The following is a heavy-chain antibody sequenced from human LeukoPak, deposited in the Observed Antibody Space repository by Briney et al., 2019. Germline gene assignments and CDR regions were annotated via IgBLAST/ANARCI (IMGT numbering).Heavy chain of an antibody. CDR3: ARAMRSGYDY. CDR1: GFTFSRYG. Sequence: GGSLRLSCAASGFTFSRYGMNWVRQAPGEGLEWLSYISSSDNTIYYADSVKGRFTISRDNAKNSLYLHMNSLRDEDTAVYYCARAMRSGYDYWGQGTLVTVSS. J-gene: IGHJ4*02. D-gene: IGHD5-12*01. V-gene: IGHV3-48*02. CDR2: ISSSDNTI.